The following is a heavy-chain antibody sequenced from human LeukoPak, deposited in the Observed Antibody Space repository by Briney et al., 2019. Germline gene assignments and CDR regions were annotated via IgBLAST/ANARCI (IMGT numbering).Heavy chain of an antibody. J-gene: IGHJ4*02. D-gene: IGHD6-19*01. CDR2: IIPILGIA. V-gene: IGHV1-69*04. CDR3: ARLGVAVAATGKNYFDY. CDR1: GGTLSSYA. Sequence: ASVKVSCKASGGTLSSYAISWVRQAPGQGLEWMGRIIPILGIANYAQKFQGRVTITADKSTSTAYMELSSLRSEDTAVYYCARLGVAVAATGKNYFDYWGQGTLVTVSS.